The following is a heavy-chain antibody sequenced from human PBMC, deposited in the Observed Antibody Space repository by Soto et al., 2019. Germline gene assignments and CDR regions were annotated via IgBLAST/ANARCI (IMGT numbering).Heavy chain of an antibody. D-gene: IGHD1-20*01. V-gene: IGHV1-18*01. J-gene: IGHJ1*01. CDR3: ARDTESNRYND. CDR1: GYTFSTSG. CDR2: IRPDNGNT. Sequence: GASVKVSCKASGYTFSTSGISWVRQAPGQGVEWVGWIRPDNGNTKSAQRLQGRVTLTTDTSASTVYMELRSLTSDDTAMYYCARDTESNRYNDWGQGTLVTVSS.